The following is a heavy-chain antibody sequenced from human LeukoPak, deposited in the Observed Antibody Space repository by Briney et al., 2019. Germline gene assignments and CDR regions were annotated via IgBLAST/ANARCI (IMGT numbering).Heavy chain of an antibody. V-gene: IGHV3-9*01. CDR1: GFTFDDYA. Sequence: GGSLRLSCAASGFTFDDYAMHCVRQAAGKGLEWVSGVSWNSGSIGYADSVKGRFTISRDNAKNSLYLQMNSLRADDTAMYYCSKVRYNYNCWSGPLDYWGQGTLVTVSS. CDR2: VSWNSGSI. J-gene: IGHJ4*02. D-gene: IGHD3-3*01. CDR3: SKVRYNYNCWSGPLDY.